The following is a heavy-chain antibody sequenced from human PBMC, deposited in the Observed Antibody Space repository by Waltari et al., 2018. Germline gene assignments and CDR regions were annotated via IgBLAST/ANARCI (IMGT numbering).Heavy chain of an antibody. CDR2: INHSGST. V-gene: IGHV4-34*01. D-gene: IGHD1-26*01. CDR1: GGSFSGYY. J-gene: IGHJ4*02. Sequence: QVQLQQWGAGLLKPSETLSLTCAVYGGSFSGYYWSWIRQPPGKGLEWIGEINHSGSTNYNPSLKSRVTISVDTSKNQFSLKLSSVTAADTAVYYCARTRENYFDYWGQGTLVTVSS. CDR3: ARTRENYFDY.